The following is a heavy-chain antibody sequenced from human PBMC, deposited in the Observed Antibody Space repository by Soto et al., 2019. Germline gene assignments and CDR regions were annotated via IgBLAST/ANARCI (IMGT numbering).Heavy chain of an antibody. D-gene: IGHD3-3*01. Sequence: RASVKVSCKASGGTLSSYAISWVRQAPGQGLEWMGGIIPIFGTANYAQKFQGRVTITADESTSTAYMELSSLRSEDTAVYYCARAHRAYYDFWSGYSRVGLYYYYGMDVWGQGTTVTVSS. CDR1: GGTLSSYA. V-gene: IGHV1-69*13. J-gene: IGHJ6*02. CDR2: IIPIFGTA. CDR3: ARAHRAYYDFWSGYSRVGLYYYYGMDV.